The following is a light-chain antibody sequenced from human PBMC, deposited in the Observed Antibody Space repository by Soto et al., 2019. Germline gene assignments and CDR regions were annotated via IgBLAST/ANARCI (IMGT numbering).Light chain of an antibody. Sequence: DIVMTQSPDSLAVSLGERATINCKSSQSVLYSSNNKNYIAWYQQKPGQPPKLLIYWASTRESGVPDRFSGSGSGTDFTLTISSLQAEDVAAYYCQQYYSTSGTFGQGTKVEIK. CDR2: WAS. CDR3: QQYYSTSGT. V-gene: IGKV4-1*01. J-gene: IGKJ1*01. CDR1: QSVLYSSNNKNY.